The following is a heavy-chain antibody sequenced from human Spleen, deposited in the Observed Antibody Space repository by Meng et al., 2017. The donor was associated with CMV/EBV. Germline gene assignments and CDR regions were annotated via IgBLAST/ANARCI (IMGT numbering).Heavy chain of an antibody. CDR1: GGSINSYY. CDR3: ARAGYQLLYYFDY. J-gene: IGHJ4*02. Sequence: GSLRLSCSVSGGSINSYYWGWIRQPPGKGLEWIGYIYYSGSTSYNPSLKSRVSISVDTSRNQFLLRLTSVTAADTAVYYCARAGYQLLYYFDYWGQGTLVTVSS. CDR2: IYYSGST. V-gene: IGHV4-59*01. D-gene: IGHD1-26*01.